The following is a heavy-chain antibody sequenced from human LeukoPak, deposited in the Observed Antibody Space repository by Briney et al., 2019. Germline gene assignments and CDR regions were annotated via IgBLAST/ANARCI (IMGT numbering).Heavy chain of an antibody. J-gene: IGHJ4*02. V-gene: IGHV4-38-2*02. CDR1: GYSISSGYY. Sequence: SSETLSLTCTVSGYSISSGYYWGWIRQPPGQGLEWIGSIYHSGSTYYNPSLKSRVTISVDTSKNQFSLKLSSVTAADTAVYYCARTIGATTVVLFDYWGQGALVTVSS. D-gene: IGHD4-23*01. CDR3: ARTIGATTVVLFDY. CDR2: IYHSGST.